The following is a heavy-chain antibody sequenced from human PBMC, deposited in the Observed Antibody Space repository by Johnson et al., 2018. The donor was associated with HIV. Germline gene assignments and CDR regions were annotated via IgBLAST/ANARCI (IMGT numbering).Heavy chain of an antibody. V-gene: IGHV3-30*14. CDR3: AKAPPLSTYDYDAFDV. Sequence: QVQLVESGGGVVRPGRSLRLSCTASGFTFSNYPMHWVRQAPGKGLEWVAVVSFDGSKKYHADSVKGRFTISRDNSKNTLYLQMNSLRAEDTAVYYCAKAPPLSTYDYDAFDVWGQGTMVTVSS. J-gene: IGHJ3*01. CDR2: VSFDGSKK. CDR1: GFTFSNYP. D-gene: IGHD5-12*01.